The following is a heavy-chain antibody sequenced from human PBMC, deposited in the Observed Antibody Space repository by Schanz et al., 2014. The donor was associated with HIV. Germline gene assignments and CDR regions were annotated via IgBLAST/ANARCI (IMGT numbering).Heavy chain of an antibody. D-gene: IGHD2-21*02. CDR3: ARTYTGDWSTGAD. CDR1: GGTFSSHS. Sequence: QVQLVQSGAEVKKPGSSVKVSCKAPGGTFSSHSVNWVRQAPGQGLEWMGGIIPIFDTTNYAQKFQGRVTITADKSTSTVYMDLSSLRSEDTAVYYCARTYTGDWSTGADWGQGTLVTVSS. CDR2: IIPIFDTT. J-gene: IGHJ4*02. V-gene: IGHV1-69*06.